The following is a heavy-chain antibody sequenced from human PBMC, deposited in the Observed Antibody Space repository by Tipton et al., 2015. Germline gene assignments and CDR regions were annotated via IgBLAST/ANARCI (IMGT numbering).Heavy chain of an antibody. CDR3: ARDFTGMAAVGGFDY. Sequence: QSGAEVKKPGASVKVSCKTSDYTFTSHGISWVRQAPGQGLDWMGWISTYNGNTNYAQKYQGRVTMTTDTSTSTAYMEMRSLRSDDTAVYYCARDFTGMAAVGGFDYWGRGTLVAVSA. J-gene: IGHJ4*02. CDR2: ISTYNGNT. V-gene: IGHV1-18*01. D-gene: IGHD6-13*01. CDR1: DYTFTSHG.